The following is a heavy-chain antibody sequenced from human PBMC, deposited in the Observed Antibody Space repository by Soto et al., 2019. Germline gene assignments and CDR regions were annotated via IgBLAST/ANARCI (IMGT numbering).Heavy chain of an antibody. CDR3: ARHGGAIVVVPAAYTYYYGMDV. Sequence: GESLKISCKGSGYSFTSYWIGWVRQMPGKGLEWMGIIYPGDSDTRYSPSFQGQVTISADKSISTAYLQWSSLKASDTAMYYCARHGGAIVVVPAAYTYYYGMDVWGQETTVPVSS. J-gene: IGHJ6*02. CDR2: IYPGDSDT. CDR1: GYSFTSYW. D-gene: IGHD2-2*01. V-gene: IGHV5-51*01.